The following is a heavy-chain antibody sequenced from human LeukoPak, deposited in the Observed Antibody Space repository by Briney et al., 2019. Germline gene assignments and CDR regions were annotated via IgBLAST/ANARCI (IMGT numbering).Heavy chain of an antibody. CDR2: ISGSGGST. CDR3: ATYLGIMDLSYFQY. D-gene: IGHD3-16*01. V-gene: IGHV3-23*01. Sequence: GGSLRLSCAASGFTFSIYAMSWVRQAPGKGLEWVSAISGSGGSTYYTDSVKGRFTISRDNSKNTLYLQMNSLRAEDTAVYYCATYLGIMDLSYFQYWGQGTLVTVPS. CDR1: GFTFSIYA. J-gene: IGHJ4*02.